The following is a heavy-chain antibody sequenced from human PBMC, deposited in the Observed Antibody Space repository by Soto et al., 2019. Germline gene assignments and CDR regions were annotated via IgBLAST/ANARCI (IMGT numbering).Heavy chain of an antibody. J-gene: IGHJ5*02. CDR3: ARTANVQLERRFTILNWFDP. CDR1: GYTFTSYG. V-gene: IGHV1-18*01. Sequence: QVQLVQSGAEVKKPGASVKVSCKASGYTFTSYGISWVRQAPGQGLEWMGWISAYNGNTNYAQKLQGRVTMTTDTSTSTAYMELRSLRSDDTAVYYCARTANVQLERRFTILNWFDPWGQGTLVTVSS. D-gene: IGHD1-1*01. CDR2: ISAYNGNT.